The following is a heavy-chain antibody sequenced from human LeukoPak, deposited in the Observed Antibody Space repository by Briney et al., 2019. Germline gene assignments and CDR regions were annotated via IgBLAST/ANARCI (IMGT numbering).Heavy chain of an antibody. CDR3: AGAVVPAAMFRSWFDP. V-gene: IGHV3-30-3*01. Sequence: PGGSLRLSCAASGFSFSNYAMHWVRQAPGKGLEWVAAISYDGSNIYYGDSVKGRFTISRDNSKNTLYLQMNSLRAEDTAVHYCAGAVVPAAMFRSWFDPWGQGTVVTVSS. D-gene: IGHD2-2*01. CDR1: GFSFSNYA. J-gene: IGHJ5*02. CDR2: ISYDGSNI.